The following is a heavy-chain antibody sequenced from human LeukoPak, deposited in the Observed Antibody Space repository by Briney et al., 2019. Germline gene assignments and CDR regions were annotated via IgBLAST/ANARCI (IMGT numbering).Heavy chain of an antibody. CDR2: ISAYNGNT. J-gene: IGHJ4*02. CDR3: ARVRSDNIFDY. D-gene: IGHD1-1*01. Sequence: HRASVKVSCTASGYTFTSYGISWVRQAPGQGLEWMGWISAYNGNTNYAQKLQGRVTMTTDTSTSTAYMELRSLRSDDTAVYYCARVRSDNIFDYWGQGTLVTVSS. V-gene: IGHV1-18*01. CDR1: GYTFTSYG.